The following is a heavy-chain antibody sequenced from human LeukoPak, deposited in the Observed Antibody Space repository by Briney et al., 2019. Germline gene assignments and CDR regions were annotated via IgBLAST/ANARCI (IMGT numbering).Heavy chain of an antibody. Sequence: SETLPLTCTVSGDSISSSNSYWGWIRQPPGKGLEWIGSIYYSGNTYYNASLKSRVTISVDTSKNQFSLKLSSVTAADTAVYYCARGLYRSRLFCSGGSCYSGLGYWGQGTLVTVSS. CDR3: ARGLYRSRLFCSGGSCYSGLGY. D-gene: IGHD2-15*01. V-gene: IGHV4-39*01. CDR1: GDSISSSNSY. CDR2: IYYSGNT. J-gene: IGHJ4*02.